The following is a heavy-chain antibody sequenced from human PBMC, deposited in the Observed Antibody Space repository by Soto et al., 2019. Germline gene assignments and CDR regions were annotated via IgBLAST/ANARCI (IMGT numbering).Heavy chain of an antibody. CDR2: IIPIFGTA. V-gene: IGHV1-69*13. J-gene: IGHJ4*02. CDR1: GGTFSSYA. D-gene: IGHD5-18*01. Sequence: SVKVSCKASGGTFSSYAISWVRQAPGQGLEWMGGIIPIFGTANYAQKFQGRVTITADESTSTAYMELSSLRSEDTAVYYCARYRYGYSYFDYWGQGTLVTVS. CDR3: ARYRYGYSYFDY.